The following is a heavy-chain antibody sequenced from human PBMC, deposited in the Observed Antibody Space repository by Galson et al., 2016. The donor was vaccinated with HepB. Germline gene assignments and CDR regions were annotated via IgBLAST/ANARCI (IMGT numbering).Heavy chain of an antibody. V-gene: IGHV3-23*01. CDR2: ISGSGDIT. D-gene: IGHD2-15*01. CDR3: TTDLPAIGGQGFDF. J-gene: IGHJ4*02. CDR1: GFTFNTYA. Sequence: SLRLSCAASGFTFNTYAMSWVRQAPGKGLEWVSSISGSGDITYNADSVKGRFTISRDNPKHTVYLQMNSLKTEDTAMYYCTTDLPAIGGQGFDFWGQGILVTVSS.